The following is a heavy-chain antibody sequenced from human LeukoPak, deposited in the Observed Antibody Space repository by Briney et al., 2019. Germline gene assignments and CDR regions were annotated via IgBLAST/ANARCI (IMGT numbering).Heavy chain of an antibody. Sequence: PGGSLRLPCPASGFTFNNYAMIWVRQAPGKGLEWVSGISGSGGSTYYADSVKGRFRISRDNSKNTLYLQMNGLRVDDTAVYYCAKGVQWAVPGSCLDSWGLGTLVTVSS. V-gene: IGHV3-23*01. CDR2: ISGSGGST. CDR3: AKGVQWAVPGSCLDS. D-gene: IGHD6-19*01. CDR1: GFTFNNYA. J-gene: IGHJ4*02.